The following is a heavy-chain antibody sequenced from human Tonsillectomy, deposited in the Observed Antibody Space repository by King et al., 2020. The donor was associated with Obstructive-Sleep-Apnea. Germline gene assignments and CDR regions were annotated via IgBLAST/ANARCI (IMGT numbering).Heavy chain of an antibody. CDR3: ASLSAGGSGSSPFDY. Sequence: QLVQSGGGLVQPGGSLRLSCAVSGFTFSTYAMHWVRQAPGKGLEYVSAITSNGGSTHYADSVKGRFTISRDNSKNTLYLQMGSLRTEDMAVYYCASLSAGGSGSSPFDYWGQGTLVTVSS. J-gene: IGHJ4*02. D-gene: IGHD3-10*01. CDR1: GFTFSTYA. V-gene: IGHV3-64*07. CDR2: ITSNGGST.